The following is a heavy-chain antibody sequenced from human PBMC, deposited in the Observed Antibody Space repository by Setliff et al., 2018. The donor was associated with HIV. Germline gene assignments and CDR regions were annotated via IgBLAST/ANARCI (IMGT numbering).Heavy chain of an antibody. Sequence: PSETLSLTCAVYGGSFSDYYWNWIRLPPGKGLEWIGYIFYSGSTNYNPSLKSRVTVPVDTSKNQFSLKLSSVTAADTAVYYCATGFTAMANFDYWGQGTTVTVSS. CDR3: ATGFTAMANFDY. CDR2: IFYSGST. V-gene: IGHV4-59*12. J-gene: IGHJ4*03. D-gene: IGHD5-18*01. CDR1: GGSFSDYY.